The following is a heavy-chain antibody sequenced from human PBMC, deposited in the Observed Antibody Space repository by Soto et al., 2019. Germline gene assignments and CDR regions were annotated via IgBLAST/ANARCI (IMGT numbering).Heavy chain of an antibody. CDR3: ASSGYYLPFDY. D-gene: IGHD3-22*01. J-gene: IGHJ4*02. Sequence: GGSVRLSCAASGFTFGGYTMHWVRQAPGKGLECLAVISSDGSNKYYADSVRGRFTISRDNSKNTLYLQMSSLRAEDTALYYCASSGYYLPFDYWGQGTLVTVSS. V-gene: IGHV3-30-3*01. CDR2: ISSDGSNK. CDR1: GFTFGGYT.